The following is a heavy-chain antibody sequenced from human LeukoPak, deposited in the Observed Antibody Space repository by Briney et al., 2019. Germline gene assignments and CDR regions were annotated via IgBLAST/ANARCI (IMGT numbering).Heavy chain of an antibody. D-gene: IGHD3-16*01. CDR1: GGSFSVYY. CDR3: ARDRSVGVGGYYGMDV. Sequence: SETLSLTCAVYGGSFSVYYWSWIRQPPGKGLEWIGYIYYSGSTNYNPSLKSRVTISVDTSKNQFSLKLSSVTAADTAVYYCARDRSVGVGGYYGMDVWGQGTTVTVSS. V-gene: IGHV4-59*01. J-gene: IGHJ6*02. CDR2: IYYSGST.